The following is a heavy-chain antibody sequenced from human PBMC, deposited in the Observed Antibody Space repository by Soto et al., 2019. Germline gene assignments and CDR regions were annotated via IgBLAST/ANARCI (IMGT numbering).Heavy chain of an antibody. CDR2: IYYSGST. Sequence: QVQLQESGPGLVKPSQTLSFTCTVSGGSISSGGYYWSWLRQHPGKGLEWLGYIYYSGSTYYNPYLKSRVTKSVDPSNNQFSLKLSSVTAADTALYYCARSSGGKYRRFDPRGQGTLVTVSS. V-gene: IGHV4-31*03. D-gene: IGHD2-15*01. CDR1: GGSISSGGYY. J-gene: IGHJ5*02. CDR3: ARSSGGKYRRFDP.